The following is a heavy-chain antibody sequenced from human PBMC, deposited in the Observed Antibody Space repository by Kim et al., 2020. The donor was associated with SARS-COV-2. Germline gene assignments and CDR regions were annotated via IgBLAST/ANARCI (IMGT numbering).Heavy chain of an antibody. V-gene: IGHV3-7*01. D-gene: IGHD6-25*01. CDR3: VRGGGSAQPFDH. CDR2: IDKDGREK. Sequence: GGSLRLSCAASGFTLKTNWMSWVRHAPGKGLQWVANIDKDGREKNYGDAVKGRFSISRDNADNSLYLQMNSLTAEDTACYYCVRGGGSAQPFDHWGLGTL. CDR1: GFTLKTNW. J-gene: IGHJ4*02.